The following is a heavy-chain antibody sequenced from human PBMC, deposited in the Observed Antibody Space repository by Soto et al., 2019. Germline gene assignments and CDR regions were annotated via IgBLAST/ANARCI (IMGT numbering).Heavy chain of an antibody. CDR1: GYTFTGYY. CDR2: INPNSGDT. D-gene: IGHD3-3*01. CDR3: ARGALTDFWSGYSTWFDP. Sequence: QVQLVQSGAEVKKPGASVKVSCKASGYTFTGYYIHWVRQAPGQGLEWMGWINPNSGDTHYGRKFQGWVTMARDTSITSAFLELSRLKSDDTAIYYCARGALTDFWSGYSTWFDPWGQGTLVTVSS. J-gene: IGHJ5*02. V-gene: IGHV1-2*04.